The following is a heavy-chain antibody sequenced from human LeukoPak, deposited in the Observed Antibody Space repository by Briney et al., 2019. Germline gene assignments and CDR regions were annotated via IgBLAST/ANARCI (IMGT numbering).Heavy chain of an antibody. CDR1: GGTFSSYA. Sequence: SVKVSCKASGGTFSSYAISWVRQAPGQGLEWMGRIIPILGIANYAQKFQGRVTITADKSTSTAYMELSSLRSEDTAVYYCARIRAESGCDSWGQGTLVTVSS. CDR2: IIPILGIA. V-gene: IGHV1-69*04. J-gene: IGHJ5*02. D-gene: IGHD5-12*01. CDR3: ARIRAESGCDS.